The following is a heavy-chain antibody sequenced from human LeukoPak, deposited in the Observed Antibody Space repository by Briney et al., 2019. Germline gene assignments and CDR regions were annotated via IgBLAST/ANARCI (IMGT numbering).Heavy chain of an antibody. CDR2: IYYSGST. J-gene: IGHJ6*03. CDR1: GGSISSYY. Sequence: PSETLSLTCTVSGGSISSYYWSWIRQPPGKGLEWIGYIYYSGSTNYNPSLKSRVTISVDTSKNQFSLKLSSVTAADTAVYYCAREEPIETDYDILTGYLTYYYYYYMDVWGKGTTVTISS. CDR3: AREEPIETDYDILTGYLTYYYYYYMDV. D-gene: IGHD3-9*01. V-gene: IGHV4-59*01.